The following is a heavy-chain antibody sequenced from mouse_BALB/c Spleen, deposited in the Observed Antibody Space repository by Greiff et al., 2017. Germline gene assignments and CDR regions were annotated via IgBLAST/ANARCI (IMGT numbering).Heavy chain of an antibody. CDR3: ARSSPHYYGSRDYAMDY. Sequence: QVQLQQSAAELARPGASVKMSCKASGYTFTSYTMHWVKQRPGQGLEWIGYINPSSGYTEYNQKFKDKTTLTADKSSSTAYMQLSSLTSEDSAVYYCARSSPHYYGSRDYAMDYWGQGTSVTVSS. J-gene: IGHJ4*01. CDR1: GYTFTSYT. D-gene: IGHD1-1*01. CDR2: INPSSGYT. V-gene: IGHV1-4*02.